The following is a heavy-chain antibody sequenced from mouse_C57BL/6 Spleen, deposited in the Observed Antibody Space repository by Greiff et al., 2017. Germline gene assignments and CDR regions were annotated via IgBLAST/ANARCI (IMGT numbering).Heavy chain of an antibody. CDR3: ARDGTGTGDFDY. J-gene: IGHJ2*01. Sequence: VQLQQSGAELVKPGASVKISCKASGYAFSSYWMNWVKQRPGKGLAWIGQIYHGDGDTNHNGKFKGKATLTADKSSSTAYMQLSSLTSEDSAVYFCARDGTGTGDFDYWGQGTTLTVSS. CDR1: GYAFSSYW. D-gene: IGHD4-1*01. CDR2: IYHGDGDT. V-gene: IGHV1-80*01.